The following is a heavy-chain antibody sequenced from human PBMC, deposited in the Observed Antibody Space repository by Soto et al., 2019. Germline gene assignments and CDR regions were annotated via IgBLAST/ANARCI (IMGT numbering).Heavy chain of an antibody. Sequence: GSLRLSCAASGFTFSTYSMNWVRQAPGKGLEWVSSISSSSTYIYYADSVKGRFTLSRDNAKNSLYLQMNSLRAEDTAVYYCARDYGSGSLFDYWGQGTLVTVSS. J-gene: IGHJ4*02. CDR3: ARDYGSGSLFDY. CDR1: GFTFSTYS. D-gene: IGHD3-10*01. CDR2: ISSSSTYI. V-gene: IGHV3-21*01.